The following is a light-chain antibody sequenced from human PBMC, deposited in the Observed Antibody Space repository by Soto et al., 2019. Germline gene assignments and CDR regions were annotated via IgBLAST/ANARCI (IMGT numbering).Light chain of an antibody. CDR3: SSYTSSSTRI. CDR1: SSDVGGYNY. Sequence: QSALTQPPSASGSLGQSVTFSCTGTSSDVGGYNYVSWYQQHPGKAPKLIVYEVHKRPSGVPDRFSGSKSGNTASLTVSGLQAEDEADYYCSSYTSSSTRIFGGGTKLTVL. V-gene: IGLV2-8*01. J-gene: IGLJ2*01. CDR2: EVH.